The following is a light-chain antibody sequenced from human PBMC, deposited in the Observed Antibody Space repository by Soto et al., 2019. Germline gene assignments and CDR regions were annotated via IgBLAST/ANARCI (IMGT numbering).Light chain of an antibody. V-gene: IGKV4-1*01. CDR1: QRVLYSSNNMNY. CDR2: WAS. Sequence: DIVMTQSPDSLAVSLGERATINCKSTQRVLYSSNNMNYLAWYQQKPGQPPKLLIYWASTRGSGVPGRFSGSGSGTDFPLTISSLQAEDVAVYYCQQYLSTPPTFGQGTNLEIK. J-gene: IGKJ2*01. CDR3: QQYLSTPPT.